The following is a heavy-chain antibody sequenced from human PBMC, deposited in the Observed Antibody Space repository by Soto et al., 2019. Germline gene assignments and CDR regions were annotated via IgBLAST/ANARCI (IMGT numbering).Heavy chain of an antibody. D-gene: IGHD2-21*02. CDR1: VGSISTYY. CDR2: IYYSGST. V-gene: IGHV4-59*08. Sequence: LSLTCIVSVGSISTYYWNWIRQPPGKGLEWIGYIYYSGSTNHNPSLMSRVTMSVDTSMNQFSLSLSSVTAADTAIYYCARLQRGDATSVHWGQGILVTVSS. CDR3: ARLQRGDATSVH. J-gene: IGHJ4*02.